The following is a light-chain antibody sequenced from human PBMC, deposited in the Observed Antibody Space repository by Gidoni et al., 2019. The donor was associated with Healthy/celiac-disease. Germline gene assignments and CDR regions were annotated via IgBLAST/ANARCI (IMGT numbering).Light chain of an antibody. V-gene: IGLV3-1*01. CDR3: QAWDSSTANYV. CDR2: QDS. CDR1: KLGDKY. J-gene: IGLJ1*01. Sequence: SYELTQPPSVSVSPGQTARITCSGDKLGDKYACWYQQKTGQSPVLVIYQDSKRPSGIPERFSGANSGNTATLTISGTQAMDEADYYCQAWDSSTANYVFGTGTKVTVL.